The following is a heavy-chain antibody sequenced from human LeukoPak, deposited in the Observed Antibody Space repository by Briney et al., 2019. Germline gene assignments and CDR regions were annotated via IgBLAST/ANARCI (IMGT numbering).Heavy chain of an antibody. Sequence: PSETLSLTCAVYGGSFSGYYWSRIRQPPGKGLEWIGEINHSGSTNYNPSLKSRVTISVDTSKNQFSLKLSSVTAADTAVYYCARGRTMITFGGVIVPLYFDYWGQGTLVTVSS. V-gene: IGHV4-34*01. CDR1: GGSFSGYY. D-gene: IGHD3-16*02. CDR2: INHSGST. J-gene: IGHJ4*02. CDR3: ARGRTMITFGGVIVPLYFDY.